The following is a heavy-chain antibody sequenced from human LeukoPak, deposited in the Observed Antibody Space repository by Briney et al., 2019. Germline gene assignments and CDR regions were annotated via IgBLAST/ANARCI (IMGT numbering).Heavy chain of an antibody. V-gene: IGHV4-61*01. CDR2: IYYSGST. CDR1: GGSVSSGSYY. D-gene: IGHD2-2*01. Sequence: PSETLSLTCTVSGGSVSSGSYYWSWIRQPPGKGLEWIGYIYYSGSTNYNPSLKSRVTISVDTSKNQFSLKLSSVTAADTAVYYCARAHCSSTSCWNDAFDIWGQGTMVTVSS. J-gene: IGHJ3*02. CDR3: ARAHCSSTSCWNDAFDI.